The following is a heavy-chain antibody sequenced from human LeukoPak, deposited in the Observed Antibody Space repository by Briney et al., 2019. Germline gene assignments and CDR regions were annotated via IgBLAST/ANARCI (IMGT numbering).Heavy chain of an antibody. Sequence: GGSLRLSCAASGFNFNIYSMNWVRQAPGRGLEWVSSISFGSTYISYADSVKGRFAISRDDAKKSLYLQMNGLRAEDTAFYYCASGIFYASVQTWSPVWGQGTLVTVSS. CDR3: ASGIFYASVQTWSPV. CDR2: ISFGSTYI. D-gene: IGHD3-16*01. J-gene: IGHJ4*02. V-gene: IGHV3-21*01. CDR1: GFNFNIYS.